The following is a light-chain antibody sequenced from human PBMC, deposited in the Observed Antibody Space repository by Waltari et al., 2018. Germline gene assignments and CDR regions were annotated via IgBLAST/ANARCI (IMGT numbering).Light chain of an antibody. Sequence: EIVMTQSPATLSVSPGERATLSCRASQSVSTNLAWYQQNPGQAPRLLIFGASTRGTGIPARFSGSGSGTDFTLAISGLQSEDFALYYCQHYNEHPLTFGGGTKVEIK. CDR2: GAS. CDR3: QHYNEHPLT. V-gene: IGKV3-15*01. CDR1: QSVSTN. J-gene: IGKJ4*01.